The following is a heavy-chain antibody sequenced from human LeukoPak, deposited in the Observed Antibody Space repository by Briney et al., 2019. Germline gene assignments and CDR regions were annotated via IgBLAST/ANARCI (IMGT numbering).Heavy chain of an antibody. D-gene: IGHD4-17*01. Sequence: SETLSPTCTVSGGSISSYYWSWIRQPPGKGLEWIGYIYYSGSTNYNPSLKSRVTISVDTSKNQFSLKLSSVTAADTAVYYCARENGDYPSRYDYWGQGTLVTVSS. V-gene: IGHV4-59*01. J-gene: IGHJ4*02. CDR1: GGSISSYY. CDR3: ARENGDYPSRYDY. CDR2: IYYSGST.